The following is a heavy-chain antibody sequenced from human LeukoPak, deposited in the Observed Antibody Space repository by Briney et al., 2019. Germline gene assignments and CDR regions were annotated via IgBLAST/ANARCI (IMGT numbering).Heavy chain of an antibody. Sequence: SETLSLTCTVSGGSISSYYWSWIRQPPGKGLEWIGYIYYSGSTNYNPSLKSRVTISVDTSKNQFSLKLSSVTAADTAVYYCARDGYYGSGSYFGVGWFDPWGQGTLVTVSS. V-gene: IGHV4-59*01. CDR3: ARDGYYGSGSYFGVGWFDP. CDR2: IYYSGST. D-gene: IGHD3-10*01. J-gene: IGHJ5*02. CDR1: GGSISSYY.